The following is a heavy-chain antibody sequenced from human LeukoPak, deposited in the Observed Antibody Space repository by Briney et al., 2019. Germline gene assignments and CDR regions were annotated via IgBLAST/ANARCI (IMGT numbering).Heavy chain of an antibody. CDR1: GGTFSSYD. V-gene: IGHV1-69*05. J-gene: IGHJ4*02. CDR2: IIPIFGTA. Sequence: SVKVSCKASGGTFSSYDISWVRQAPGQGLEWMGRIIPIFGTANYAQKFQGRVTITTDESTSTAYMELSSLRSEDTAVYYCARDSDSGAVDYWGQGTLVTVSS. CDR3: ARDSDSGAVDY. D-gene: IGHD3-10*01.